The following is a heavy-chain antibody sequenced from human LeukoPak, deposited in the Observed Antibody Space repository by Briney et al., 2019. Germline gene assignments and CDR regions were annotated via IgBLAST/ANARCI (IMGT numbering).Heavy chain of an antibody. CDR2: INPNSGGT. CDR3: ARDTVTTNGMDV. D-gene: IGHD4-17*01. CDR1: EYTFTGYY. Sequence: ASVKVSCKASEYTFTGYYMHWVRQAPGQGLEWMGWINPNSGGTNYAQKFQGRVTMTRDTSISTAYMELSRLRSDDTAVYYCARDTVTTNGMDVWGQGTTVTVSS. J-gene: IGHJ6*02. V-gene: IGHV1-2*02.